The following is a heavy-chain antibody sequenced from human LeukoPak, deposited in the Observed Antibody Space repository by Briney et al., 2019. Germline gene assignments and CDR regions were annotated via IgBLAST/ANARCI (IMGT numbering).Heavy chain of an antibody. D-gene: IGHD1-26*01. CDR3: ASSGSYRFDY. V-gene: IGHV3-48*02. Sequence: GGPLRLSCAASGFTFSSYSMNWVRQAPGKGLEWVSHITASGTAMLYADSVKGRFTISRDNAKNSLYLQMNSLRDEDTAVYYCASSGSYRFDYWGQGTLVTLSS. J-gene: IGHJ4*02. CDR2: ITASGTAM. CDR1: GFTFSSYS.